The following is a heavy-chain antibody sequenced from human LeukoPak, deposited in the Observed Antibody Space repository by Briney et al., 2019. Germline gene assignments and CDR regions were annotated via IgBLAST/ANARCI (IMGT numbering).Heavy chain of an antibody. CDR2: INPNSVGT. V-gene: IGHV1-2*02. CDR1: GYRFTGYY. Sequence: ASVKVSCKASGYRFTGYYIHWARQAPGQGLEWMGWINPNSVGTNYAQKFQGRVTMTRDTSVSTAYMEVSRLRSDDTAVYYCARDRRGYYDSGSYYPLIWGQGTLVTVSS. D-gene: IGHD3-10*01. CDR3: ARDRRGYYDSGSYYPLI. J-gene: IGHJ4*02.